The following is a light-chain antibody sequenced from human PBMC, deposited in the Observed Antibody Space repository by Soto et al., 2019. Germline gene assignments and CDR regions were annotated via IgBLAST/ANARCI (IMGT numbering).Light chain of an antibody. CDR3: QSYASSLSGSV. Sequence: QSVLTQPPSVSGAPGQRVTISCTGSSSNIGAGYDVHWYQQLPGTAPKLLIYGNSNRPSGVPDRFSGSKSGTSASLAITGLHAEDEADYYCQSYASSLSGSVFGGGTKLTVL. V-gene: IGLV1-40*01. CDR2: GNS. CDR1: SSNIGAGYD. J-gene: IGLJ2*01.